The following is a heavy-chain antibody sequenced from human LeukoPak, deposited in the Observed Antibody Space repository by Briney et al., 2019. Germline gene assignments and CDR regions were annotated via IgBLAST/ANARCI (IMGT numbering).Heavy chain of an antibody. CDR1: GYTFTDYY. J-gene: IGHJ3*02. Sequence: ASVKVSCKASGYTFTDYYMHWVRQAPGQGLEWMGWIVTNNGATNYAQNFKGRVTMTRDTSVSTAYVEVSDLKSDDTAVYYCARGGPHHGFDIWAQGTRVTVSS. CDR2: IVTNNGAT. CDR3: ARGGPHHGFDI. V-gene: IGHV1-2*02.